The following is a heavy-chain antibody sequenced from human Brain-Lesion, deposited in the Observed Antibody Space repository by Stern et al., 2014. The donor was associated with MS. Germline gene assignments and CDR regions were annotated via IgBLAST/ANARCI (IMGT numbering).Heavy chain of an antibody. CDR3: ARSPATPSGYDRFDY. CDR2: IFPRDSNT. J-gene: IGHJ4*02. D-gene: IGHD5-12*01. CDR1: GYLFDDYW. V-gene: IGHV5-51*03. Sequence: EVQLVESGAEVKKPGESLKISCEASGYLFDDYWIGWVRQMSGRGLELVAIIFPRDSNTRYSPSVQGPVTISADKSIRTASLQRSSLKASDPAMYYGARSPATPSGYDRFDYWGQGALVTVSS.